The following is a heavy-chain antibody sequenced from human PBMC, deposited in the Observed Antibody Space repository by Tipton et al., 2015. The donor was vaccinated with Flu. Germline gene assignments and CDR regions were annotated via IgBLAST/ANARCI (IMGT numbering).Heavy chain of an antibody. Sequence: TLSLTCTVSGGSISSYYWSWIRQPPGKGLEWIGYIYYRGSTNYNPSLKGRVTISVDTSKTQFSLKLSSVTAADTAVYYCARRTGIAPGANYYYMDVWGKGTMVTVSS. V-gene: IGHV4-59*08. CDR3: ARRTGIAPGANYYYMDV. D-gene: IGHD6-25*01. CDR1: GGSISSYY. CDR2: IYYRGST. J-gene: IGHJ6*03.